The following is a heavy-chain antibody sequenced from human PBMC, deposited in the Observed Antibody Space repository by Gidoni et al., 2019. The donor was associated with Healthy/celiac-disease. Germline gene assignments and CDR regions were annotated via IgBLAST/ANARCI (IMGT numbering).Heavy chain of an antibody. V-gene: IGHV4-34*01. Sequence: QVQLQQWGAGLLKPSETLSLTCAVYGGSFSGYYWSWIRQPPGKGLEWIGEINHSGSTNYNPSLKSRVTISVDTSKNQFSLKLSSVTAADTAVYYCARGGMDLGYDYLDYWGQGTLVTVSS. CDR2: INHSGST. J-gene: IGHJ4*02. CDR1: GGSFSGYY. CDR3: ARGGMDLGYDYLDY. D-gene: IGHD2-15*01.